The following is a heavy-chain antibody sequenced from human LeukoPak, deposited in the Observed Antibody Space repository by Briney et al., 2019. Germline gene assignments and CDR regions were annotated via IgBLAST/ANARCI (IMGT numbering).Heavy chain of an antibody. CDR3: ARSYYDSNWYFDF. CDR2: IYTSGST. CDR1: GGSISGYH. Sequence: PSETLSLTCTVSGGSISGYHWSWIRRPAGKGLEWIGRIYTSGSTNYNPSLKSRVTMSVETSKDQFSLKLSSVTAADTAIYYCARSYYDSNWYFDFWGRGTLVTV. V-gene: IGHV4-4*07. J-gene: IGHJ2*01. D-gene: IGHD3-9*01.